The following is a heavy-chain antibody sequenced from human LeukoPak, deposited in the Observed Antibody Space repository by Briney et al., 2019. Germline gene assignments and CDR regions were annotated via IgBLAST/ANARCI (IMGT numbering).Heavy chain of an antibody. CDR3: ARVRVGTTNYFDY. V-gene: IGHV3-7*04. D-gene: IGHD1-26*01. J-gene: IGHJ4*02. CDR2: INQDGSEK. Sequence: SGGSLRLSCAASGFTFSSYWMSWVRQAPGKGLEWVANINQDGSEKYYVDSVRGRFTISRDNAKNSLCLQMDSLRAEDTAVYYCARVRVGTTNYFDYWGQGTLVTVSS. CDR1: GFTFSSYW.